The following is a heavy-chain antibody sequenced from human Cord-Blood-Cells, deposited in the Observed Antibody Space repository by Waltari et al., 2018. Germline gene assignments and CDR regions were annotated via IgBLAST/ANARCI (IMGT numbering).Heavy chain of an antibody. CDR2: IKEEGSEK. V-gene: IGHV3-7*01. D-gene: IGHD3-3*01. J-gene: IGHJ3*02. Sequence: EVQLVESGGGLVQPGGSLRLSCAASGFTFSSYWMSWVRQASGKGLEWVANIKEEGSEKYYVDSVKGRFTISRDNAKNSLYLQMNSLRAEDTAVYYCASSAPYYDFWSGQSAFDIWGQGTMVTVSS. CDR1: GFTFSSYW. CDR3: ASSAPYYDFWSGQSAFDI.